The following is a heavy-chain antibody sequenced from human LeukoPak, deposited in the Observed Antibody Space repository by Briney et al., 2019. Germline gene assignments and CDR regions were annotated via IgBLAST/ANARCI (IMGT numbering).Heavy chain of an antibody. D-gene: IGHD3-10*01. CDR2: ISWNSGSI. Sequence: GRSLRLSCAASGFTFDDYAMHWVRQAPGKGLEWVSGISWNSGSIGYADSVKGRFTISRDNAKNSLFLQMNSLRTEDTALYYCAIGPHYYGSGSLYNFDYWGQGTLVTVSS. V-gene: IGHV3-9*01. CDR1: GFTFDDYA. J-gene: IGHJ4*02. CDR3: AIGPHYYGSGSLYNFDY.